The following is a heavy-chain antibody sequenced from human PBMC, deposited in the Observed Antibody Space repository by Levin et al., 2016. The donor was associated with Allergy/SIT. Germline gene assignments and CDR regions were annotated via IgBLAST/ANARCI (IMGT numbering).Heavy chain of an antibody. V-gene: IGHV1-2*02. CDR2: INPYTGDT. D-gene: IGHD3-16*01. CDR1: GYSFTGYF. J-gene: IGHJ5*02. CDR3: ATVGDRQFGPINYFDP. Sequence: ASVKVSCKTSGYSFTGYFMHWVRQAPGQGLEWMGWINPYTGDTNYAPKFRGRVTLTRDTSVSTAYMELSRLQSDDTAIYYCATVGDRQFGPINYFDPWGQGTLVIVSS.